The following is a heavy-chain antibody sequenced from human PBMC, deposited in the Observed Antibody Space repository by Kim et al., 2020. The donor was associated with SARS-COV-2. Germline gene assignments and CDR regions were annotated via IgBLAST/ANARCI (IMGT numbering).Heavy chain of an antibody. D-gene: IGHD6-19*01. CDR3: ARAPGRVADNWFDP. J-gene: IGHJ5*02. Sequence: QKFQGRVTMTRETSISTAYMELSRLRSDDTAVYYCARAPGRVADNWFDPWGQGTLVTVSS. V-gene: IGHV1-2*02.